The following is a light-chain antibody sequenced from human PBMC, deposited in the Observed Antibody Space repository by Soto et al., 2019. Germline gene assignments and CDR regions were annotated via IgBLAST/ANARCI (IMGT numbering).Light chain of an antibody. CDR2: VEGSGTY. V-gene: IGLV4-60*03. Sequence: QAVVTQSSSASASLGSSVKLTCTLSSGHSSYIIAWHQQQAGKAPRYLMKVEGSGTYNKGSGVPDRFSGSSSGADRHLIISNLQSEDEADYYCETWDSNTWVFGGGTKVTVL. J-gene: IGLJ3*02. CDR3: ETWDSNTWV. CDR1: SGHSSYI.